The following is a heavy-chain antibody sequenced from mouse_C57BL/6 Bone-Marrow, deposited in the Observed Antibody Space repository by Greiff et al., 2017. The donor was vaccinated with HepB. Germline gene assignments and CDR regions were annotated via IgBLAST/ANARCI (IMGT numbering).Heavy chain of an antibody. V-gene: IGHV1-7*01. CDR2: INPSSGYT. CDR3: ASTTERDYYAMDY. J-gene: IGHJ4*01. CDR1: GYTFTSYW. D-gene: IGHD1-1*01. Sequence: QVQLQQSGAELAKPGASVKLSCKASGYTFTSYWMHWVKQSPGQGLEWIGYINPSSGYTKYNQKFKDKATLTADKSSSTAYMQLSSLTYEDSAVYYCASTTERDYYAMDYWGQGTSVTVSS.